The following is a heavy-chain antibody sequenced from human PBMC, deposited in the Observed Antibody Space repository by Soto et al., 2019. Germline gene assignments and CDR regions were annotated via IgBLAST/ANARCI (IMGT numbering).Heavy chain of an antibody. V-gene: IGHV5-10-1*01. J-gene: IGHJ5*02. Sequence: PGESLKISCKGSGYSFSSNWISWVRQMPGKGLEWMGRIDPSDSQITYSPSFQAHVTISVDESMSTAYLQWTSLRASDSAIYYCARNLMKHLNDWFDPWGQGTLVTVSS. CDR2: IDPSDSQI. CDR1: GYSFSSNW. CDR3: ARNLMKHLNDWFDP. D-gene: IGHD2-8*01.